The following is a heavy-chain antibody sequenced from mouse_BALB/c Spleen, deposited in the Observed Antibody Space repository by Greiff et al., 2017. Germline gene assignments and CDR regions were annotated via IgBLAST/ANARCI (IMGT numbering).Heavy chain of an antibody. Sequence: EVQLVESGPGLVKPSQSLSLTCSVTGYSITSGYYWNWIRQFPGNKLEWMGYISYDGSNNYNPSLKNRISITRDTSKNQFFLKLNSVTTEDTATYYCARIRARALFAYWGQGTLVTVSA. CDR2: ISYDGSN. CDR3: ARIRARALFAY. V-gene: IGHV3-6*02. J-gene: IGHJ3*01. D-gene: IGHD3-1*01. CDR1: GYSITSGYY.